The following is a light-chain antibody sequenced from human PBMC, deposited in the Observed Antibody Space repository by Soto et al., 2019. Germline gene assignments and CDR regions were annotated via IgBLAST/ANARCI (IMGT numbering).Light chain of an antibody. CDR3: CTYAGGSTSNYV. V-gene: IGLV2-23*02. Sequence: QSALTQPASVSGSPGQSITISCTGTSSDVGSYNLVSWFQQHPGKAPKLIIYEVSKRPSGLSNRFSGSKSGNTASLTISGLQAEDEADYYCCTYAGGSTSNYVFGTVTKVTVL. CDR1: SSDVGSYNL. J-gene: IGLJ1*01. CDR2: EVS.